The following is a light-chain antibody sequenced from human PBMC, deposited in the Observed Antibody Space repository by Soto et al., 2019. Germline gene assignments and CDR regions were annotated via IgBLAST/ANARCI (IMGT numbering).Light chain of an antibody. CDR3: QQFYSPPLP. V-gene: IGKV4-1*01. CDR2: WAS. J-gene: IGKJ4*01. Sequence: DIVMTQSPDSLAVSLGERATFNCNSSQTILHNSNKKNYLAWYQQKPGQSPKLLLYWASTRESGFPDRFSGSGSGKVFTLTNSSLQAEDGEVYYCQQFYSPPLPLGGGTKVEIK. CDR1: QTILHNSNKKNY.